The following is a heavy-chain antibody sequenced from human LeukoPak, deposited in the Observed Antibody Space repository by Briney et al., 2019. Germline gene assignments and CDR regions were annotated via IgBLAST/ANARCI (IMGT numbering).Heavy chain of an antibody. D-gene: IGHD5-12*01. J-gene: IGHJ4*02. CDR3: ARANLEEGYSGYVPY. V-gene: IGHV4-34*01. CDR1: GGSFSGYY. Sequence: SETLSLTCAVYGGSFSGYYWSWIRQPPGKGLEWIGEINHSGSTNYNPSLKSRVTISVDTSKNQFSLKLSSATAADTAVYYCARANLEEGYSGYVPYWGQGTLVTVSS. CDR2: INHSGST.